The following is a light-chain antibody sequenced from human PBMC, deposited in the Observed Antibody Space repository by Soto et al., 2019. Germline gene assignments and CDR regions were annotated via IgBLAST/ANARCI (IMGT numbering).Light chain of an antibody. Sequence: QTVVTQEPSLTVSPGGTVTLTCASSTGAVTSGHYTNWLQQKPGQAPRALIYSTDTKHSWTPDRFSGSLLGGKAALTLSGXXXXXXADYYCLLYYGGAVIFGGGTKVTVL. CDR1: TGAVTSGHY. CDR2: STD. J-gene: IGLJ2*01. CDR3: LLYYGGAVI. V-gene: IGLV7-43*01.